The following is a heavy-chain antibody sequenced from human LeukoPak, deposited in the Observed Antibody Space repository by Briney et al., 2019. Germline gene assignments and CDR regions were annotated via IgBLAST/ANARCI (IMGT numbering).Heavy chain of an antibody. CDR1: GYTFTDYY. J-gene: IGHJ4*02. Sequence: ASVKVSFKACGYTFTDYYIHWIRQAPGQGLEWMGWIDPDSGDTTYAQNFQGRVTMTRDTSISTSYMELNRLRSDDTALYYCARDARDYVNQWLLRVDFFGDWGQGALVTVSS. V-gene: IGHV1-2*02. CDR2: IDPDSGDT. CDR3: ARDARDYVNQWLLRVDFFGD. D-gene: IGHD6-19*01.